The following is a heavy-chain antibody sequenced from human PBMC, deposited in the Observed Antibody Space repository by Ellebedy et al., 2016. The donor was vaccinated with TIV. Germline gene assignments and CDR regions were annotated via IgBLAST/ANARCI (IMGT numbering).Heavy chain of an antibody. CDR3: ARDGNQLGY. D-gene: IGHD1-1*01. Sequence: PGGSLRLSCAASGFTFSSYSMNWVRQAPGKGLEWVSYISSSSSTIYYADSVKGRFTISRDNAKNLLYLQMNRLRDEDTAVYYCARDGNQLGYWGQGTLVIVSS. J-gene: IGHJ4*02. CDR2: ISSSSSTI. CDR1: GFTFSSYS. V-gene: IGHV3-48*02.